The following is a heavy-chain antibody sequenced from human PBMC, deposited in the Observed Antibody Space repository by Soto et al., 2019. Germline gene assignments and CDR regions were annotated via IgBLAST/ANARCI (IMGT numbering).Heavy chain of an antibody. V-gene: IGHV4-30-4*01. Sequence: PSETLSLTCTVSGGSISSGDYYWSWIRQPPGKGLEWIGYIYYSGSTYYNPSLKSRVTISVDTSKNQFSLKLSSVTAADTAVYYCATKTGGGWEDGMDVWGQGTTVTVSS. D-gene: IGHD6-19*01. CDR1: GGSISSGDYY. J-gene: IGHJ6*02. CDR2: IYYSGST. CDR3: ATKTGGGWEDGMDV.